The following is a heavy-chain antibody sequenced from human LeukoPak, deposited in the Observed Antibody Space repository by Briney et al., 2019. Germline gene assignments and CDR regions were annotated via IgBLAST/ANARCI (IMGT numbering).Heavy chain of an antibody. Sequence: GSVKVSCKASGYTFTSYYMHWVRQAPGQGLEWMGVINPSGGSTSYAQKFQGRVTMTRDTSTSTVYMELSSLRSEDTAVYYCARDFTYYYDSSGYYPHNIDYWGQGTLVTVSS. J-gene: IGHJ4*02. CDR2: INPSGGST. CDR1: GYTFTSYY. CDR3: ARDFTYYYDSSGYYPHNIDY. V-gene: IGHV1-46*01. D-gene: IGHD3-22*01.